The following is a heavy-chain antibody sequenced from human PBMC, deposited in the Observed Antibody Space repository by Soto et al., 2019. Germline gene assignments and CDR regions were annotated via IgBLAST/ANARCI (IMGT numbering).Heavy chain of an antibody. D-gene: IGHD5-12*01. J-gene: IGHJ4*02. CDR3: VRDLVTTIGDFDY. Sequence: GASVKVSCKSSGYTFTGYYIHWVRQAPGQGLEWMGWINPNSGATNYAQKFQGRVTMTSDTSMSTAYVGLARLRSDDTAVYYCVRDLVTTIGDFDYWDQGTLVTVSS. V-gene: IGHV1-2*02. CDR1: GYTFTGYY. CDR2: INPNSGAT.